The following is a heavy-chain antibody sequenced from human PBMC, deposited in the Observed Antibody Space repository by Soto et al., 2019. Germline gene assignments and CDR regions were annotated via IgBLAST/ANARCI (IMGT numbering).Heavy chain of an antibody. D-gene: IGHD3-16*01. V-gene: IGHV3-23*01. CDR2: VSRAGTYT. Sequence: EVQLLGSGGDVVRPGGSLRLSCAASGFTFSSYAMVWVRQAPGKGLEWVAGVSRAGTYTFYADSVRGRFSISRDNSRDTVDLYMNALRGDDTAVYFCVKYTVTEDLGESWGQGTLVSVSS. CDR1: GFTFSSYA. J-gene: IGHJ5*02. CDR3: VKYTVTEDLGES.